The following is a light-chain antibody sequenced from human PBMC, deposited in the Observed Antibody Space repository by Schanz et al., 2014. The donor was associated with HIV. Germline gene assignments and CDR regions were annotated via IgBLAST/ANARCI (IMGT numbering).Light chain of an antibody. CDR2: EVY. J-gene: IGLJ2*01. Sequence: QSALTQPASLSGSPGQSITISCTGSSSDVGDYNFVSWYQQHPGKAPKLIIYEVYNRPSGVPDRFSGSKSGNTASLTISGLQAEDEADYYCCSYAGSYTFSVVFGGGTKLTVL. V-gene: IGLV2-11*01. CDR1: SSDVGDYNF. CDR3: CSYAGSYTFSVV.